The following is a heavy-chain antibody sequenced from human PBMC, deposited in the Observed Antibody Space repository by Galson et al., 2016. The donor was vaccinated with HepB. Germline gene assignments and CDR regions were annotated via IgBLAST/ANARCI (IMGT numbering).Heavy chain of an antibody. D-gene: IGHD3-10*01. CDR1: GYSFTDYW. Sequence: QSGAEVKKPGGSLKISCKISGYSFTDYWIGWVRQMPGKGLQWMGIIYVPFDSDTRFSPSFQGQVTLSLDKSKTTAYLQWSSLKASDTASYYCATTRARGGPYFGSFDFWGQGTRVTVTS. V-gene: IGHV5-51*01. CDR2: IYVPFDSDT. CDR3: ATTRARGGPYFGSFDF. J-gene: IGHJ3*01.